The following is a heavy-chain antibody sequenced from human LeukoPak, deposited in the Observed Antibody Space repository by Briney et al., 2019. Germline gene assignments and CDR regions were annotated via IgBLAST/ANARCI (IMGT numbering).Heavy chain of an antibody. J-gene: IGHJ4*02. Sequence: ASVKVSCKASGYTFTNNYLHWVRQAPGQGLEWMGMIYPRDGSTSYAQNFQGRVTMTRDTSTTTVHMELMGLRSEDTAVYYCARDQEGFDYWGQGTVVTVSS. CDR3: ARDQEGFDY. CDR2: IYPRDGST. V-gene: IGHV1-46*01. CDR1: GYTFTNNY.